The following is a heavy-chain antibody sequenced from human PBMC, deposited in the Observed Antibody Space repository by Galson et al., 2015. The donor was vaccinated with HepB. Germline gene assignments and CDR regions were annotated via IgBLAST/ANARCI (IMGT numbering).Heavy chain of an antibody. CDR1: GYTLTDYY. J-gene: IGHJ4*02. D-gene: IGHD3-3*01. CDR2: IHPNSGAT. CDR3: ARVSSEWSFDS. Sequence: SVKVSCKASGYTLTDYYMHWVRQAPGQGLEWMGWIHPNSGATTYPQKFQGRVTMTRDTSISTAYVEVSSLRSDDTAVYYCARVSSEWSFDSWGQGTLVTVSS. V-gene: IGHV1-2*02.